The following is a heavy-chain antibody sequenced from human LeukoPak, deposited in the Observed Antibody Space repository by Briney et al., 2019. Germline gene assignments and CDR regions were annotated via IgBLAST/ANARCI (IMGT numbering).Heavy chain of an antibody. CDR1: GGSISSGSYY. J-gene: IGHJ4*02. CDR3: AREAVAGTIDY. D-gene: IGHD6-19*01. Sequence: PSETLSLTCTVSGGSISSGSYYWSWIRQPAGKGLEWIGRIYTSGSTNYNPSPKSRVTISVDTSKNQFSLKLSSVTAADTAVYYCAREAVAGTIDYWGQGTLVTVSS. CDR2: IYTSGST. V-gene: IGHV4-61*02.